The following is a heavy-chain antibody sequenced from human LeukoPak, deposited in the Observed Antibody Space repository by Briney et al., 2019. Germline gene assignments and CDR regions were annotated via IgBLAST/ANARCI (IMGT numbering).Heavy chain of an antibody. D-gene: IGHD3-22*01. CDR2: ISWNGGRI. CDR3: ARDHYYDSSGYHYFDS. Sequence: SGRSLRLSCAASGFTFHDHAMHWVRQAPGKGLEWVSGISWNGGRIRYADSVKGRLTISRDNAKNSLYLQMNSLRPEDTGLYYCARDHYYDSSGYHYFDSWGQGTLVTVYS. CDR1: GFTFHDHA. J-gene: IGHJ4*02. V-gene: IGHV3-9*01.